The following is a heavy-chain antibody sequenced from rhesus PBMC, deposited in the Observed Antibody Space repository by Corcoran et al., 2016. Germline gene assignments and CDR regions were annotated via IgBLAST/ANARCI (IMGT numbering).Heavy chain of an antibody. D-gene: IGHD2-39*01. V-gene: IGHV4S10*01. CDR2: IYGSSTST. J-gene: IGHJ4*01. CDR3: ARGSRYFDY. Sequence: QVQLQESGPGVVKPSETLSLTCAVSGGSISDSYRWSWIRQPPGKGLEWIGYIYGSSTSTNYNPSLISRVTISQDTSKNQFSLKLSSVTAADTAVYYCARGSRYFDYWGHGVLVTVSS. CDR1: GGSISDSYR.